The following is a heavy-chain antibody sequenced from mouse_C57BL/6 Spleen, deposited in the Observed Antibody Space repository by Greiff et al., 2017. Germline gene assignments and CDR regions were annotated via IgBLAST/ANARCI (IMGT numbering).Heavy chain of an antibody. V-gene: IGHV5-4*01. CDR1: GFTFSSYA. J-gene: IGHJ4*01. CDR3: ARDREKRYYAMDY. Sequence: EVHLVESGGGLVKPGGSLKLSCAASGFTFSSYAMSWVRQTPEKRLEWVATISDGGSYTYYPDNVKGRFTISRDNAKNNLYLQMSHLKSEDTAMYYCARDREKRYYAMDYWGQGTSVTVSS. CDR2: ISDGGSYT.